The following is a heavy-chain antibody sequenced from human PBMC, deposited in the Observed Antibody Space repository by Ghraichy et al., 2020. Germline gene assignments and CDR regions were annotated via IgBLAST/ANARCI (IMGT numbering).Heavy chain of an antibody. CDR2: ISWNSGSI. CDR3: AKDKKRTGTTSFDY. CDR1: GFTFDDYA. Sequence: GGSLRLSCAASGFTFDDYAMHWVRQAPGKGLEWVSGISWNSGSIGYADSVKGRFTISRDNAKNSLYLQMNSLRAEDTALYYCAKDKKRTGTTSFDYWGQGTLVTVSS. V-gene: IGHV3-9*01. J-gene: IGHJ4*02. D-gene: IGHD1-7*01.